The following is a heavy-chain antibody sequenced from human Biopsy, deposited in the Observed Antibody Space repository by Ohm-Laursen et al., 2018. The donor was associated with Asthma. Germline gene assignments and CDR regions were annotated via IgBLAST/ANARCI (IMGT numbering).Heavy chain of an antibody. CDR1: GGTFSSYA. J-gene: IGHJ4*02. D-gene: IGHD6-6*01. Sequence: GPSVKVSCKASGGTFSSYAISWVRQAPGQGLEWMGGIIPIFGTANYAQKFQGRVTITADESTSTAYMELSSLRSEDTAVYYCARERIAARQRRYYFDYWGQGTLVTVSS. CDR3: ARERIAARQRRYYFDY. V-gene: IGHV1-69*13. CDR2: IIPIFGTA.